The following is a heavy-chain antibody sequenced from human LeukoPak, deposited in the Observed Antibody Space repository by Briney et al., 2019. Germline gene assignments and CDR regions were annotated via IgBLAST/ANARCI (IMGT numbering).Heavy chain of an antibody. CDR3: ARVFNVLRYFSY. CDR1: GFTFSSYF. CDR2: IRYDGSNK. V-gene: IGHV3-30*02. D-gene: IGHD3-9*01. J-gene: IGHJ4*02. Sequence: SGGSLRLSCAASGFTFSSYFMNWVRQAPGKGLEWVAFIRYDGSNKYYADSVKGRFTISRDNSKNTLYLQMNSLRAEDTAVYYCARVFNVLRYFSYWGQGTLVTVSS.